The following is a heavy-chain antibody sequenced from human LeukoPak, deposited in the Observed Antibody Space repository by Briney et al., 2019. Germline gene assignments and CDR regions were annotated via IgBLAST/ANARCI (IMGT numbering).Heavy chain of an antibody. D-gene: IGHD3-3*01. CDR2: IYYSGST. Sequence: SQTLSLTCTVPGGSISSGGYYWSWIRQHPGKGLEWIGYIYYSGSTYYNPSLKSRVTISVDTSKNQFSLKLSSVTAADTAVYYCARDSRVAVFGGPGMDVWGQGTTVTVSS. J-gene: IGHJ6*02. CDR3: ARDSRVAVFGGPGMDV. CDR1: GGSISSGGYY. V-gene: IGHV4-31*03.